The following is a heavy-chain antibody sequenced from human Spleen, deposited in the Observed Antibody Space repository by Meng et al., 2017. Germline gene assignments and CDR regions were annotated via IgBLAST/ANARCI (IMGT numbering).Heavy chain of an antibody. CDR2: IYYSGST. V-gene: IGHV4-39*07. CDR3: ASLVTMIMHH. CDR1: GGSISSGGYY. Sequence: SETLSLTCTVSGGSISSGGYYWTWIRQPPGKGLEWIGTIYYSGSTYYSPSLKSRVTISIDTSKSQFSLKLSSVTAADTAVYYCASLVTMIMHHWGQGTLVTVSS. D-gene: IGHD3-22*01. J-gene: IGHJ1*01.